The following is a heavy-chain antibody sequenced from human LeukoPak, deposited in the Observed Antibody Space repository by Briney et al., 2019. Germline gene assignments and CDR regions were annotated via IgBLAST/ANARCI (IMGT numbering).Heavy chain of an antibody. J-gene: IGHJ4*02. CDR2: ISSSGSTI. CDR1: GFTFSSYE. CDR3: ARDTKYGSGSYYDREPHPSDY. V-gene: IGHV3-48*03. D-gene: IGHD3-10*01. Sequence: GGSLRLSCAASGFTFSSYEMNWVRQAPGKGLEWVSYISSSGSTIYYADSVKGRFTISRDNAKNSLYLQMNSLRAEDTAVYYCARDTKYGSGSYYDREPHPSDYCCQGTLVTVSS.